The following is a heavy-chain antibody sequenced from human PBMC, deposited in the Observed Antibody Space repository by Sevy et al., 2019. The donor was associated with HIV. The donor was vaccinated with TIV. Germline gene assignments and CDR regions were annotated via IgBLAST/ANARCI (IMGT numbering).Heavy chain of an antibody. CDR3: ARGDYYGSLYYFDY. D-gene: IGHD3-10*01. Sequence: LSLTCAASGFTFSNYFMNWVRQAPGKGLELVSSISSGSSYIFYADSLKGRFTISRDNAKNSLYLHMNSLRAEETAVYYCARGDYYGSLYYFDYWGPRTLVTVSS. J-gene: IGHJ4*02. CDR2: ISSGSSYI. V-gene: IGHV3-21*01. CDR1: GFTFSNYF.